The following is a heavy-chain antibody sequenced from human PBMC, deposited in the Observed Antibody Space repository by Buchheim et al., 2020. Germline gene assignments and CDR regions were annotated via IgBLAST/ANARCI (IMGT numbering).Heavy chain of an antibody. CDR1: GFTFSAYW. CDR3: ATGLSSAYEI. J-gene: IGHJ4*02. V-gene: IGHV3-74*01. D-gene: IGHD3-9*01. Sequence: EVQLVESGGGLVQPGGSLRLSCAASGFTFSAYWMHWVRQAPGKGLLWISRITSDGTTTSADSVGGRFTVSRDNAKNTPYLKMNSLRAEDTAVYYCATGLSSAYEIWGRGTL. CDR2: ITSDGTTT.